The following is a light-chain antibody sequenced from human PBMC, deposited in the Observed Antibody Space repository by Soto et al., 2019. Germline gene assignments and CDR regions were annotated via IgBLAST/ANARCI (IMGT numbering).Light chain of an antibody. V-gene: IGKV1-9*01. CDR1: QGIGSY. Sequence: DIQLTQSPSFLSASVGDRVTITCRASQGIGSYVAWYQQKPGKAPELLIYAASTLQSGVPSRFSGRVSGTEFTLTVSSRQPEDFATSYCQQLNSYPMTFGQGTLLE. J-gene: IGKJ5*01. CDR3: QQLNSYPMT. CDR2: AAS.